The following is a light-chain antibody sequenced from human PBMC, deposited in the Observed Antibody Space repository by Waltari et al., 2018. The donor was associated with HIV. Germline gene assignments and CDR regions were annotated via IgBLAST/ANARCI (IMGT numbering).Light chain of an antibody. CDR3: QSYDSSLTGSV. V-gene: IGLV1-40*01. CDR2: GSG. J-gene: IGLJ2*01. CDR1: SSNIGAGYD. Sequence: QSVLTQPPSVSGAPGQRVTISCTGSSSNIGAGYDIHWYQQLPGTAPKLLIYGSGNRPSGVPDRFSGSKSGTSASLAITGLQAEDEADYSCQSYDSSLTGSVFGGGTKLTVL.